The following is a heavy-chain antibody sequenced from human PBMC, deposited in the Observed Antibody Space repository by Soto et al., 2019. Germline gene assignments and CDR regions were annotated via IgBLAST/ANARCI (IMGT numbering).Heavy chain of an antibody. V-gene: IGHV1-8*01. CDR3: AGEPVLMSQNWFDP. D-gene: IGHD2-8*01. CDR2: MNPNSGNT. J-gene: IGHJ5*02. CDR1: GYTFTSYD. Sequence: GASVKVSCKASGYTFTSYDISWVRQATGQGLEWMGWMNPNSGNTGYAQKFQGRVTMTRNTSISTAYMELSSLRSEDTAVYYCAGEPVLMSQNWFDPWGQGTLVTVSS.